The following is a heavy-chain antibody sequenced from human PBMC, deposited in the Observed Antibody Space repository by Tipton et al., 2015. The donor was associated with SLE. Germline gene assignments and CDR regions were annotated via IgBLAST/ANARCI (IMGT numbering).Heavy chain of an antibody. CDR2: ISGSGSYI. V-gene: IGHV3-21*01. D-gene: IGHD5-18*01. CDR1: GFSFRSYS. CDR3: TREGYNYLT. Sequence: GSLRLSCAAAGFSFRSYSMNWVRQAPGKGLEWVSSISGSGSYIYYVDSVKGRFTISRDDAETSLYLQMNNLRAEDTAVYYCTREGYNYLTWGQGTLVTVSS. J-gene: IGHJ5*02.